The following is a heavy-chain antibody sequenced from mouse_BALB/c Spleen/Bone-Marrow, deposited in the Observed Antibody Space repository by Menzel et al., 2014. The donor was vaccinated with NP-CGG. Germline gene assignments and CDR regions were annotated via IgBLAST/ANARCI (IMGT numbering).Heavy chain of an antibody. Sequence: QVQLKESGRELVKPGALVKISCKASGYTFTNFDISWVQQRPGQGLEWIGWIYPGDGTTKYTEKFKGKASLTTDKSSSTAYMQLNSLTSDNSAVYFCARGGYFGNAFAYWGQGTLVSVSA. J-gene: IGHJ3*01. CDR1: GYTFTNFD. CDR2: IYPGDGTT. V-gene: IGHV1S56*01. CDR3: ARGGYFGNAFAY. D-gene: IGHD2-1*01.